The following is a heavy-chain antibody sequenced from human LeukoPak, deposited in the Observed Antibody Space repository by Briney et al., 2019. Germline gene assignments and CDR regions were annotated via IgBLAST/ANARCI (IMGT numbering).Heavy chain of an antibody. J-gene: IGHJ4*02. Sequence: GASVKVSCKVSGYTFTGYYMHWVRQAPGQGLEWMGRINPNSGGTNYAPKFQGRVTMTRDTSISTAYMELSRLRSDDTAVYYCARDLGSYYGDYWGQGTLVTVSS. CDR3: ARDLGSYYGDY. V-gene: IGHV1-2*06. CDR2: INPNSGGT. D-gene: IGHD1-26*01. CDR1: GYTFTGYY.